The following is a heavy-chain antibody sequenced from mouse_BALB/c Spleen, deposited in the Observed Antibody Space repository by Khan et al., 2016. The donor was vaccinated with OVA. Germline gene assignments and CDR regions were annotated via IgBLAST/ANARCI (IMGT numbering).Heavy chain of an antibody. CDR3: AREASSWDVSFPY. J-gene: IGHJ3*01. CDR2: INSYDAGI. Sequence: VQLQQSGPELVEPGASVKMSCKASGYTFTNYVMHWVKQKPGKGLEWKGYINSYDAGIRYNEKLKGQGTLTSDISSTTAYMSFSRLTFEDSAVNSCAREASSWDVSFPYWGQETLVTGSA. D-gene: IGHD4-1*01. CDR1: GYTFTNYV. V-gene: IGHV1S136*01.